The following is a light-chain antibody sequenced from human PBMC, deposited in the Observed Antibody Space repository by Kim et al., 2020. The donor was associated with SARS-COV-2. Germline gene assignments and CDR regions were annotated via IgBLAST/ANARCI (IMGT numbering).Light chain of an antibody. Sequence: SPGERATLSCRASQSVSSYLAWYQQKPGQAPRLLIYDAFNRATGIPARFSGSGSGTDFTLTISSLEPEDFAVYYCQQRSNWPLTFGGGTKVDIK. J-gene: IGKJ4*01. CDR3: QQRSNWPLT. V-gene: IGKV3-11*01. CDR2: DAF. CDR1: QSVSSY.